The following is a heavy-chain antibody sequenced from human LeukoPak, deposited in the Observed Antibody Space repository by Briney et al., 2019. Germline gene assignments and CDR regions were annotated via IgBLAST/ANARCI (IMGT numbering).Heavy chain of an antibody. CDR3: ARDVGSRDRSHPGYFDY. Sequence: SETLSLTCTVSGGSISSGSYYWSWIRQPAGKGLEWIGRIYTSGSTNYNPSLKSRVTISVDTSKNQFSLKLSSVTAADTAVYYCARDVGSRDRSHPGYFDYWGQGTLVTVSS. CDR1: GGSISSGSYY. D-gene: IGHD1-26*01. J-gene: IGHJ4*02. CDR2: IYTSGST. V-gene: IGHV4-61*02.